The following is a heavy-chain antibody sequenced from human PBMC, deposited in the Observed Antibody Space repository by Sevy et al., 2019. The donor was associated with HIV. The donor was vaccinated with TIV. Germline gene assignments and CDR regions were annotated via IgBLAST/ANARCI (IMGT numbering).Heavy chain of an antibody. J-gene: IGHJ4*02. Sequence: GGSLRLSCAASGFTFSSYSMHWVRQAPGKGLEWVSYISRSSSTIYYVDSVKGRFTISRDNAKNSLYLQMNSLRAEDTAVYYCARSPPYSSGWYGIDYWGQGTLVTVSS. CDR2: ISRSSSTI. D-gene: IGHD6-19*01. CDR3: ARSPPYSSGWYGIDY. CDR1: GFTFSSYS. V-gene: IGHV3-48*01.